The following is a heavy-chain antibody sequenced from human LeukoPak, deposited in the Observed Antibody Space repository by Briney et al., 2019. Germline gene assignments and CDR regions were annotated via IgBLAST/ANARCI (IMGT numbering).Heavy chain of an antibody. J-gene: IGHJ1*01. Sequence: SETLSLTCAVYGGSFSGYYWSWIRQPPGKGLEWIGEINHSGNTNYNPSLKSRVTISVDTSKNQFSLKLSSVTAADTAVYYCASRPGYSSSWYIVYFQHWGQGTLVTVSS. D-gene: IGHD6-13*01. V-gene: IGHV4-34*01. CDR2: INHSGNT. CDR3: ASRPGYSSSWYIVYFQH. CDR1: GGSFSGYY.